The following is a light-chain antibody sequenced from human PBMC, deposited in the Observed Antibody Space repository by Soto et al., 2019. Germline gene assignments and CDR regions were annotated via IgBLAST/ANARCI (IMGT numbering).Light chain of an antibody. CDR2: EVS. CDR1: SSDVGGYNL. Sequence: QSVLTQPASVSGSPGQSITISCTGTSSDVGGYNLVSWYQQHPGEAPKLMIYEVSNRPSGVSDRFSGSKSGNTASLAISGLQPEDEADYYCNSYTSSSSFVFGTGTKLTVL. V-gene: IGLV2-14*03. CDR3: NSYTSSSSFV. J-gene: IGLJ1*01.